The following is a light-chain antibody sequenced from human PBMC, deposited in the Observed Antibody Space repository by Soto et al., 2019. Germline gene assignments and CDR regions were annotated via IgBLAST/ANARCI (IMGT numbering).Light chain of an antibody. CDR1: QSVSSSS. CDR2: GKS. CDR3: QQYRSSPPYT. J-gene: IGKJ2*01. Sequence: EIVLTQSPGTLSLSPGERATLSCRASQSVSSSSFAWYQQKPGQAPRLLIYGKSSRATGIPDRFSGSGSGTDFTLTISRLEPEDFAVYYCQQYRSSPPYTFGQGTKLEIK. V-gene: IGKV3-20*01.